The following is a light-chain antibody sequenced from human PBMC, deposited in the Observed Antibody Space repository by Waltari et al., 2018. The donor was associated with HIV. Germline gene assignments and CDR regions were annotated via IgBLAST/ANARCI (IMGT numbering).Light chain of an antibody. Sequence: QSALTQPPSASGSPGQSVTISCTGTSSDIGAYHYVSWFQQHPGKAPKPMISDVTKLHSGVPDRFSGSNSGNTASLTVSGRQAEEEADYYCASHAGSKDVFGGGTRLTVL. CDR2: DVT. J-gene: IGLJ2*01. V-gene: IGLV2-8*01. CDR1: SSDIGAYHY. CDR3: ASHAGSKDV.